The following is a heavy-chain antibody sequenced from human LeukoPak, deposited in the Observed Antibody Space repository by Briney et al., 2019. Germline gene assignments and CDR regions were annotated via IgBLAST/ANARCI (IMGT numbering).Heavy chain of an antibody. CDR3: ARDHLQLSGSGRFDY. V-gene: IGHV1-3*01. CDR2: INAGNGNT. CDR1: GYTFTSYA. Sequence: GASVRVSCKASGYTFTSYAMHWVRQAPGQRLEWMGWINAGNGNTKYSQKFQGRVTITRDTSASTAFMELSSLRSEDMAVYYCARDHLQLSGSGRFDYWGQGTLVTVSS. J-gene: IGHJ4*02. D-gene: IGHD5-18*01.